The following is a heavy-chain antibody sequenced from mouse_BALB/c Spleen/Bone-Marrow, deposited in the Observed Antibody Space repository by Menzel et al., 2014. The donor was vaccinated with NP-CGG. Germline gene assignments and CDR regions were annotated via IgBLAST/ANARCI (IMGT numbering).Heavy chain of an antibody. CDR1: GFTFSSYI. CDR3: VRHRYDGYYFDY. Sequence: EVQLVESGGGLVQPGGSLKLSCAASGFTFSSYIMSWVRQTPEKRLEWVAYISNGGDNTYYPDTAKGRFIISRDSAKNTLCLQMSSLKSEDTAMYYCVRHRYDGYYFDYRGQGTTLTVSS. CDR2: ISNGGDNT. J-gene: IGHJ2*01. D-gene: IGHD2-14*01. V-gene: IGHV5-12-2*01.